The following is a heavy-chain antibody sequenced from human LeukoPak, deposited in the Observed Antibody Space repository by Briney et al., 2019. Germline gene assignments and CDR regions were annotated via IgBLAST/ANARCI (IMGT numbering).Heavy chain of an antibody. Sequence: PSETLSLTCTVSGGSVSSYYWGWIRQPAGKGLEWIGRIYTSGSTNYNPSLKSRVTMSVDTSKNQFSLKLSSVTAADTAVYYCAREKRFLEWLLELDYYYYGMDVWGQGTTVTVSS. CDR1: GGSVSSYY. CDR2: IYTSGST. D-gene: IGHD3-3*01. CDR3: AREKRFLEWLLELDYYYYGMDV. V-gene: IGHV4-4*07. J-gene: IGHJ6*02.